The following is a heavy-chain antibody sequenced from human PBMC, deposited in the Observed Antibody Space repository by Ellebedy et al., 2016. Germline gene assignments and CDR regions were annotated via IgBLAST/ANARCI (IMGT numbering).Heavy chain of an antibody. CDR3: ARIGKSIVATITP. Sequence: SETLSLTXTVSGGSISSYYWSWIRQPPGKGLEWIGYIYYSGSTNYNPSLKSRVTISVDTSKNQFSLKLSSVTAADTAVYYCARIGKSIVATITPWGQGTLVTVSS. V-gene: IGHV4-59*13. CDR2: IYYSGST. J-gene: IGHJ5*02. D-gene: IGHD5-12*01. CDR1: GGSISSYY.